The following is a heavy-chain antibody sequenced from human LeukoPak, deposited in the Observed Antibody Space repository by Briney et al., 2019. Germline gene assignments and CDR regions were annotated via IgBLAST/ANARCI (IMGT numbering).Heavy chain of an antibody. CDR1: GYTFTSYG. Sequence: GASVKVSCKASGYTFTSYGISWVRQAPGQGLEWMGWISTYNGDTNYAQKLQGRVTMTTDTSTSTAYMELRSLRSDDTAAYYCARGPIRGPFDYWGQGTLVTVSS. CDR2: ISTYNGDT. CDR3: ARGPIRGPFDY. D-gene: IGHD3-16*01. J-gene: IGHJ4*02. V-gene: IGHV1-18*01.